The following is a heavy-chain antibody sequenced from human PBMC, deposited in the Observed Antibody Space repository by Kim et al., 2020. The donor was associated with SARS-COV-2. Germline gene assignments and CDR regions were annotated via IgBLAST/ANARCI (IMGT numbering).Heavy chain of an antibody. CDR3: ASRTFKNWNDGGFYYYYGMDV. Sequence: GGSLRLSCAASGFTFSSYAMSWVRQAPGKGLEWVSAISGSGGSTYYADSVKGRFTISRDNSKNTLYLQMNSLRAEDTAVYYCASRTFKNWNDGGFYYYYGMDVWGQGTTVTVSS. CDR2: ISGSGGST. CDR1: GFTFSSYA. J-gene: IGHJ6*02. V-gene: IGHV3-23*01. D-gene: IGHD1-1*01.